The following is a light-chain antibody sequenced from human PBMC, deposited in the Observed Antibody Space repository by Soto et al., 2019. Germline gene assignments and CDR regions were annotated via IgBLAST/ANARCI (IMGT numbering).Light chain of an antibody. CDR3: SSYTNSGTRV. V-gene: IGLV2-14*01. CDR1: SSDVGGYNY. CDR2: DVN. J-gene: IGLJ3*02. Sequence: QSALTHPASVSGSPGQSIAISCTGTSSDVGGYNYVSWYQQHPGKAPKLMIYDVNNRPSGVSTRFSGSKSGNTASLTISGLQAEDEADYYCSSYTNSGTRVFGGGTKLTVL.